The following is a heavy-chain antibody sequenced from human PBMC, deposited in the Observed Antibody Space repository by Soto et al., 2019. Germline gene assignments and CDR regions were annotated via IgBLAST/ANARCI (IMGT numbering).Heavy chain of an antibody. J-gene: IGHJ5*02. CDR2: IYYIGAY. Sequence: SETLSLTCSVSGASVSSYYWSWVRQPPGKGLEWIGYIYYIGAYNYNPSLKSRVTISVDTSKNQFSLKLTSVTAADTAVYYCARTPETRDWLDPWGQGTLVTVLL. V-gene: IGHV4-59*02. D-gene: IGHD1-7*01. CDR1: GASVSSYY. CDR3: ARTPETRDWLDP.